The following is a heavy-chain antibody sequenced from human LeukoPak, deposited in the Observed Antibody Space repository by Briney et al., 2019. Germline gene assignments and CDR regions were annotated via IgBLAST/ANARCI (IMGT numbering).Heavy chain of an antibody. J-gene: IGHJ5*02. CDR1: GFTFKSHA. CDR2: ISWDGNIE. Sequence: HSGGSLRLSCSASGFTFKSHAMHWIRQAPGKGLEWVAFISWDGNIEHYADSVKGRFTISRDNPKNTLYLHLDILRADDTAMYYCARNPERKYWFDPWGQGSLVTVSS. V-gene: IGHV3-30-3*01. CDR3: ARNPERKYWFDP.